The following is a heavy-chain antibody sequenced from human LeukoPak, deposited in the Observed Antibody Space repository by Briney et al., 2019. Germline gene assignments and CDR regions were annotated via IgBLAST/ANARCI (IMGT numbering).Heavy chain of an antibody. J-gene: IGHJ4*02. D-gene: IGHD2-8*01. V-gene: IGHV1-2*02. Sequence: GASVKVSCRASGYTFTSYDINWVRQATGQGLEWMGWINPNSGGTNYAQKFQGRVTMTRDTSISTAYMELSRLRSDDTAVYYCARVGGYCTKGVCLFDYWGQGTLVTVSS. CDR3: ARVGGYCTKGVCLFDY. CDR1: GYTFTSYD. CDR2: INPNSGGT.